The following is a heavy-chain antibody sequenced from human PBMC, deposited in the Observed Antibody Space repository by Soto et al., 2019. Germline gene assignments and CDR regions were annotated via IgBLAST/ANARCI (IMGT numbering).Heavy chain of an antibody. CDR2: TYYRSKWYN. CDR3: ARDDSYDCSGGSCYRRYYYYGMDV. CDR1: GDSVSSNSAA. V-gene: IGHV6-1*01. D-gene: IGHD2-15*01. J-gene: IGHJ6*02. Sequence: SQTLSLTCAISGDSVSSNSAAWNWIRQSPSRGLEWLGRTYYRSKWYNDYAVSVKSRITINPDTSKNQFSLQLNSVTPEDTAVYYCARDDSYDCSGGSCYRRYYYYGMDVWGQGTTVTVSS.